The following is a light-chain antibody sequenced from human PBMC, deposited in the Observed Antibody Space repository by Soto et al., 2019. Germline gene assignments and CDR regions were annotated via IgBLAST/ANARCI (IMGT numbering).Light chain of an antibody. V-gene: IGKV1-8*01. CDR2: AAS. Sequence: AIGMTQSPCSLSASTVGRVTITCRASQGISSYLAWYQQKPGKAPKLLIYAASSLQSGVPSRFSGSGSGTDFTLTISSLQPEDFATYYCQQYNSYPLTFGGGTKVDIK. J-gene: IGKJ4*01. CDR3: QQYNSYPLT. CDR1: QGISSY.